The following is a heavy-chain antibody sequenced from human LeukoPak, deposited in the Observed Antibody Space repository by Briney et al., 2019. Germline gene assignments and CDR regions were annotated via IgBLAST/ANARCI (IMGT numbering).Heavy chain of an antibody. V-gene: IGHV3-30*18. D-gene: IGHD6-19*01. J-gene: IGHJ4*02. CDR3: AKDLIAVAALGGGFDY. CDR2: ISYDGSNK. Sequence: GGSLRLSCAASGFTFSSYGMHWVRQAPGKGLEWVAVISYDGSNKYYADSVKGRFTISRDNSKNTLYLQMNSLRAEDTAVYYCAKDLIAVAALGGGFDYWGQGTLVTVSS. CDR1: GFTFSSYG.